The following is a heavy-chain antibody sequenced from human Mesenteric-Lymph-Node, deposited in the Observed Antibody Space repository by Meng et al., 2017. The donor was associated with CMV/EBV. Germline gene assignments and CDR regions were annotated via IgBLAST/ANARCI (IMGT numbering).Heavy chain of an antibody. Sequence: GESLKISCATSGFTFDDYTMHWVRQAPGKGLEWVSLITWDGSRTNYADSVKGRFTISRDNSKTSLYLQMSSLRTEDTAFYYCAKNPGAGYSSSYYFDYWGQGTLVTVSS. CDR1: GFTFDDYT. D-gene: IGHD6-13*01. V-gene: IGHV3-43*01. CDR2: ITWDGSRT. J-gene: IGHJ4*02. CDR3: AKNPGAGYSSSYYFDY.